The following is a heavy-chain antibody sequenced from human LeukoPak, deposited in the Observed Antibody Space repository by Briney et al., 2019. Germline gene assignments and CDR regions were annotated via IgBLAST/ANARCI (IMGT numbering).Heavy chain of an antibody. CDR2: IYYSGST. D-gene: IGHD1-26*01. Sequence: SETLSPTCTVSGGSISSSSYYWGGIRHPPGKGLGGIGSIYYSGSTYYNPSLKSRVTISVDTSKNQFSLKLSSVTAADTAMYYCARQGSGSYGPFDYWGQGTLVTVSS. V-gene: IGHV4-39*01. CDR1: GGSISSSSYY. CDR3: ARQGSGSYGPFDY. J-gene: IGHJ4*02.